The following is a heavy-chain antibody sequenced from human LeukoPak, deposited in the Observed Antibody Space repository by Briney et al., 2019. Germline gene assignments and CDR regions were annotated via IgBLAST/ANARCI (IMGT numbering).Heavy chain of an antibody. CDR3: ARHPSYYYDSSGYSPYFDY. CDR2: IYPGDSDT. D-gene: IGHD3-22*01. Sequence: GESLKISCKASGYNFPSYWIGWVRQMPGKGLEWMGIIYPGDSDTKYSPSFQGQVTISADRSITTAYLQWSSLKASDTAMYYCARHPSYYYDSSGYSPYFDYWGQGTLVTVSS. J-gene: IGHJ4*02. CDR1: GYNFPSYW. V-gene: IGHV5-51*01.